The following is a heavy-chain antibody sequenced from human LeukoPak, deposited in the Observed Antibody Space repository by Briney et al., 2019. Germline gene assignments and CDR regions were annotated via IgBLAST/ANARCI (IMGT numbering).Heavy chain of an antibody. V-gene: IGHV3-74*01. J-gene: IGHJ3*02. Sequence: GGSLRLSCAASGFTFSTYWMHWVRQAPGKGLVWVSRISNDGRGTSYDGRGTSYADSVKGRFTISRDNPKNTLYLEMHSLRAEDTAVYYCVRPRTFGESSAIHAFEIWGQGTMVIVSS. D-gene: IGHD3-10*01. CDR3: VRPRTFGESSAIHAFEI. CDR2: ISNDGRGT. CDR1: GFTFSTYW.